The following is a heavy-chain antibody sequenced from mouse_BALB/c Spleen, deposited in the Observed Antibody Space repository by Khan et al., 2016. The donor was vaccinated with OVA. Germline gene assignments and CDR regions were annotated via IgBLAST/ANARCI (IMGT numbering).Heavy chain of an antibody. Sequence: EVKLEESGPGLVKPSQSLSLTCTVTGYSITSGYGWNWIRQFPGNKLEWMGYISYSGSTNYNPSLKSRISITRDTSKKQVFMQLNSVTTENTATYYGARTARIKSWGQGTTLTVSS. CDR2: ISYSGST. CDR3: ARTARIKS. CDR1: GYSITSGYG. J-gene: IGHJ2*01. V-gene: IGHV3-2*02. D-gene: IGHD1-2*01.